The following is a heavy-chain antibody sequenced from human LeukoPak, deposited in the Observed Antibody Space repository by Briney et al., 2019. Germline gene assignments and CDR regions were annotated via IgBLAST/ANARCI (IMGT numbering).Heavy chain of an antibody. D-gene: IGHD3-22*01. CDR1: GFTFSTHA. J-gene: IGHJ4*02. Sequence: GGSLRLSCAASGFTFSTHAMHWIRQAPGRGLEWVAFIRSDGSNKDYADSVKGRFTISRDNSKNTLYLQMNSLRAEDTAVYYCARGYDSSGYYFDWGQGTLVTVSS. V-gene: IGHV3-30*02. CDR3: ARGYDSSGYYFD. CDR2: IRSDGSNK.